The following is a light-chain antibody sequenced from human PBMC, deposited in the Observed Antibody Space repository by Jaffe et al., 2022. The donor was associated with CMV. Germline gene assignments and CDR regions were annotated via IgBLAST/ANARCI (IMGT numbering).Light chain of an antibody. J-gene: IGLJ1*01. V-gene: IGLV1-44*01. CDR1: NSDIGTHS. Sequence: QSVLTQPPSVSGTPGQWVAIACSGSNSDIGTHSVSWYQHLPGAAPKLLIYYDDQRPSGVPARFFGSKSGTSASLAISGLQSEDDSDFYCAAWSDSLNGPVFGTGTKVTVL. CDR3: AAWSDSLNGPV. CDR2: YDD.